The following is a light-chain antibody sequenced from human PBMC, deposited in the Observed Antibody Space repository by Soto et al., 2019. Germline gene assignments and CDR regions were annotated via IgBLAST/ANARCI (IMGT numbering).Light chain of an antibody. CDR1: QDISNF. J-gene: IGKJ5*01. CDR3: QHFASYPVT. CDR2: AAS. Sequence: DIQMTQSPSSLSAFVGDRVTISCRASQDISNFLAWFQQKPGKAPRALIFAASSLQSGVPSRFSGSGSGTDFTLTISSLQPEDSATYYCQHFASYPVTFGQGTRLEIK. V-gene: IGKV1-16*01.